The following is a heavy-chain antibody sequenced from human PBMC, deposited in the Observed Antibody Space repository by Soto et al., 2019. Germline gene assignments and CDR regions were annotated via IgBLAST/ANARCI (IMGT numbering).Heavy chain of an antibody. J-gene: IGHJ3*02. D-gene: IGHD5-12*01. CDR2: ISAYNGKR. CDR3: ARGRIVASIHDAFEI. Sequence: QGQLLQSGDEVKTPGASVRVSCRASGYPFTSYGISWVRQDPGQGLEWVAWISAYNGKRDTAQKFQDRVTMTLDTSTDTAHMDLGDLTSADTAVYYCARGRIVASIHDAFEIWGQGTKVTVSS. V-gene: IGHV1-18*01. CDR1: GYPFTSYG.